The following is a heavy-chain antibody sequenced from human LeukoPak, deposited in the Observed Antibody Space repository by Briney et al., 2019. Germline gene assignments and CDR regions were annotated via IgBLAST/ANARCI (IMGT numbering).Heavy chain of an antibody. CDR1: GGSISSNY. J-gene: IGHJ5*02. V-gene: IGHV4-59*01. Sequence: SETLSLTCTVSGGSISSNYWSWIRQPPGRGLEWIGYIYYSGSTNYNPSLKSRVTISLDTSKNQFSLKLSSVTAADTAVYYCARDLGGVEANWFDPWGQGTLVTVSS. CDR3: ARDLGGVEANWFDP. CDR2: IYYSGST. D-gene: IGHD3-16*01.